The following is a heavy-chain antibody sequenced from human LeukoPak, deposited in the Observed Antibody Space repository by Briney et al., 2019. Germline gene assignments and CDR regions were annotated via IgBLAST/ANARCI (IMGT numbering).Heavy chain of an antibody. D-gene: IGHD3-16*01. Sequence: SETLSLTCAVFGGSFSGYYWSWIRQPPGKGLEWIGEINHSGSTNYNPSLKSRVTISVDTSKNQFSLKLSSVTAADTAVYFCASRGTVTYYYYGMDVWGQGTTVTVSS. CDR1: GGSFSGYY. V-gene: IGHV4-34*01. J-gene: IGHJ6*02. CDR3: ASRGTVTYYYYGMDV. CDR2: INHSGST.